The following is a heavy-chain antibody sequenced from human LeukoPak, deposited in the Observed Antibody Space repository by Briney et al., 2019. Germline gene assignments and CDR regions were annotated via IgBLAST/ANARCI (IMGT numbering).Heavy chain of an antibody. D-gene: IGHD1-26*01. CDR3: ARDSGSYLNWFDP. CDR1: GGSIRSYY. J-gene: IGHJ5*02. V-gene: IGHV4-59*01. Sequence: SETLSLTCTVSGGSIRSYYWSWIRQPPGKGLEWIGYIYYTGSTNYNPSLKSRVTTSVDTSKNQFSLKLSSVTAADTAVYYCARDSGSYLNWFDPWGQGTLVTVSS. CDR2: IYYTGST.